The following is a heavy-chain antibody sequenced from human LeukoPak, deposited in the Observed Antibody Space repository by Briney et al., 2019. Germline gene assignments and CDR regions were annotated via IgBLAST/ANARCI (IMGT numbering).Heavy chain of an antibody. D-gene: IGHD3-22*01. CDR3: AKFSGVYYDGSGYPLDY. CDR2: ISGSGGST. Sequence: GGSLRLSCAASGFTFSSYAMSWVRQAPGKGLEWVSTISGSGGSTNYADSVKGRFTISRDNSKNTLNLQMNSLRAEDTAVYYCAKFSGVYYDGSGYPLDYWGQGTLVTVSS. CDR1: GFTFSSYA. V-gene: IGHV3-23*01. J-gene: IGHJ4*02.